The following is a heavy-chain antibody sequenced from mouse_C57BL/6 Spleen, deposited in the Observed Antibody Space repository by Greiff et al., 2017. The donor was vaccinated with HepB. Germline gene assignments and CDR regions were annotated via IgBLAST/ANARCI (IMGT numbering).Heavy chain of an antibody. CDR2: IDPSDSYT. CDR1: GYTFTSYW. V-gene: IGHV1-50*01. D-gene: IGHD2-3*01. CDR3: ARSRDGLYYFDY. Sequence: QVQLQQPGAELVKPGASVKLSCKASGYTFTSYWMQWVKQRPGQGLEWIGEIDPSDSYTNYNQKFKGKATLTVDTSSSTAYMQLSSLTSEDSAVDYCARSRDGLYYFDYWGQGTTLTVSS. J-gene: IGHJ2*01.